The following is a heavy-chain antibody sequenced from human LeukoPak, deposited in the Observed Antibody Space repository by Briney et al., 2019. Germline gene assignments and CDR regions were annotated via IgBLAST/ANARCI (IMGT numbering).Heavy chain of an antibody. CDR3: ARDFGLLTGFNY. V-gene: IGHV4-61*02. Sequence: PSETLSLPCTVSGGSISSSSYYWGWSRQPAGKGLEWIWRIYASGSTNYNPSLNSRVSISVETSKNQFSLRLNSVTAADTAVYYCARDFGLLTGFNYWGKGTLVTVSS. D-gene: IGHD3-9*01. CDR1: GGSISSSSYY. J-gene: IGHJ4*02. CDR2: IYASGST.